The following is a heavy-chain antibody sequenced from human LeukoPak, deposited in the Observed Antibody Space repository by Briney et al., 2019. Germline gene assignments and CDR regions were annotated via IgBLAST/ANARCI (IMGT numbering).Heavy chain of an antibody. V-gene: IGHV1-18*01. CDR3: ARDALDY. CDR1: GFTFTNYD. CDR2: ISAYNGNT. Sequence: ASVKVSCKATGFTFTNYDINWVRQAPGQGLEWMGWISAYNGNTNYAQKLQGRVTMTTDTSTSTAYMELRSLRSDDTAVYYCARDALDYWGQGTLVTVSS. J-gene: IGHJ4*02.